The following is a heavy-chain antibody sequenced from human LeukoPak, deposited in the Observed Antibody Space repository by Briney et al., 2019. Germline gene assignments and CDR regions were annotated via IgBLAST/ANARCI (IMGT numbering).Heavy chain of an antibody. D-gene: IGHD3-16*02. CDR2: ISSSSYI. V-gene: IGHV3-21*01. Sequence: PGGSLRLSCAASGFTFSSYSMNWVRQAPGKGLEWVSSISSSSYIYYADSVKGRFTISRDNAKNSLYLQMNSLRAEDTAVYYCARGVLRLGELSRFYFDYWGQGTLVTVSS. CDR3: ARGVLRLGELSRFYFDY. J-gene: IGHJ4*02. CDR1: GFTFSSYS.